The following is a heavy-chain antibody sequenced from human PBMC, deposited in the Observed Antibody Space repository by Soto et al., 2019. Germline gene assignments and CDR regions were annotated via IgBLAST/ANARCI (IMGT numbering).Heavy chain of an antibody. J-gene: IGHJ2*01. CDR1: GGSISSSSYY. CDR2: IYYSGST. Sequence: SETLSLTCTVSGGSISSSSYYWGWIRQPPGKGLGWIGSIYYSGSTYYNPSLKSRVTISVDTSKNQFSLKLSSVTAADTAVYYCARINIAEADLWYFDLWGRGTLVTVSS. CDR3: ARINIAEADLWYFDL. V-gene: IGHV4-39*01. D-gene: IGHD6-19*01.